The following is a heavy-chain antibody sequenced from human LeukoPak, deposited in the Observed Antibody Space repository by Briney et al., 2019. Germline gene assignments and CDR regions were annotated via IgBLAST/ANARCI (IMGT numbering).Heavy chain of an antibody. V-gene: IGHV4-59*12. CDR3: ARGFPSVISFVGY. CDR1: GGSISSYY. Sequence: SETLSLTCTVSGGSISSYYWSWIRQPPGKGLEWIGYIYYSGSTNYNPSLKSRVTVSVDTSKNQFSLKLSSVTAADTAVYYCARGFPSVISFVGYWGQGTLVTVSS. CDR2: IYYSGST. J-gene: IGHJ4*02. D-gene: IGHD2/OR15-2a*01.